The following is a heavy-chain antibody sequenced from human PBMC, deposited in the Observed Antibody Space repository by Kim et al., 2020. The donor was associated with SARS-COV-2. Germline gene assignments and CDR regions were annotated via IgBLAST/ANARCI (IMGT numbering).Heavy chain of an antibody. CDR2: ISAYNGNT. V-gene: IGHV1-18*01. CDR3: ARDWRFRIAVPSQSFDP. Sequence: ASVKVSCKASGYTFTTYGISWVRQAPGQGLEWMGWISAYNGNTNYAQKLQGRVTMTTDTSTSTAYMELRSLRSDDTAVYYCARDWRFRIAVPSQSFDPWGQGTLVTVSS. J-gene: IGHJ5*02. CDR1: GYTFTTYG. D-gene: IGHD6-19*01.